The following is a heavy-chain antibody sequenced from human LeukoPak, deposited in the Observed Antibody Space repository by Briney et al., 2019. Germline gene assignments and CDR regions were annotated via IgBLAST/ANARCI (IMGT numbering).Heavy chain of an antibody. V-gene: IGHV1-18*01. Sequence: ASVKVSCKASGYTFTSYGISWVRQAPGQGLEWMGWISAYNGNTNYAQKLQGRVTVTTDTSTSTAYMELRSLRSDDTAVYYCARDGPQVRGRYAGTFGALDYWGQGTLVTVSS. CDR2: ISAYNGNT. CDR3: ARDGPQVRGRYAGTFGALDY. CDR1: GYTFTSYG. D-gene: IGHD3-10*01. J-gene: IGHJ4*02.